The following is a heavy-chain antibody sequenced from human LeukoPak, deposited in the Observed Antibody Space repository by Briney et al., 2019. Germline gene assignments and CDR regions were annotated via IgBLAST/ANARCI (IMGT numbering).Heavy chain of an antibody. CDR1: GGSISSSSYY. D-gene: IGHD1-7*01. CDR3: ARLMEGAGTTTPTLYFDY. J-gene: IGHJ4*02. Sequence: SETLSLTCTVSGGSISSSSYYWGWIRQPPGKGLEWIGSIYYSGSTYYNPSLKSRVTISVDTSKNQFSLKLSSVTAADTAVYYCARLMEGAGTTTPTLYFDYWGQGTLVTVSS. V-gene: IGHV4-39*01. CDR2: IYYSGST.